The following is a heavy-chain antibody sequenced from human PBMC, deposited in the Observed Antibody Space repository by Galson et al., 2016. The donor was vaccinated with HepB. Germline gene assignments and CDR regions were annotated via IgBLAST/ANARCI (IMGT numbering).Heavy chain of an antibody. CDR1: GGIFGSYA. CDR2: IIPIFVKP. CDR3: AGGDSGSYYLPL. V-gene: IGHV1-69*13. D-gene: IGHD1-26*01. Sequence: SVKVSCKASGGIFGSYAISWVRQAPGQGLEWMRGIIPIFVKPSYAQKFQGRVSITADESTSTAYMELSSLRYEDTAVYYCAGGDSGSYYLPLWGQGTLVTVSS. J-gene: IGHJ4*02.